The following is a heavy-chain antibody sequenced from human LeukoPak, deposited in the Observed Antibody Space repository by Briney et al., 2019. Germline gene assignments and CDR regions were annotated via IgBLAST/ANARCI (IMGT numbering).Heavy chain of an antibody. V-gene: IGHV4-4*02. CDR1: GGSISSSNW. Sequence: SETLSLTCAVSGGSISSSNWWSWVRHPPGKGLEWIGEIYHSGSTNYNPSLKSGVTISVDKSKNQFSLKLSSVTAADTDVYYCARGGGPEGTNRIDYWGQGTLVTVSS. CDR2: IYHSGST. D-gene: IGHD1-14*01. CDR3: ARGGGPEGTNRIDY. J-gene: IGHJ4*02.